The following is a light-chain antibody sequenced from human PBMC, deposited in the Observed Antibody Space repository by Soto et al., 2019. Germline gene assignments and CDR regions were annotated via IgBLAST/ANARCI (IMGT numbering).Light chain of an antibody. CDR3: AAWDDSLNAHYV. CDR2: SNN. J-gene: IGLJ1*01. V-gene: IGLV1-44*01. Sequence: LTQPPSASGTPGQRVTISCSGSSSNIGSNTVNWYQQLPGTAPKLLIYSNNQRPSGVPDRFSGSKSGTSASLAISGLQSEDEADYYCAAWDDSLNAHYVFGTGTKLTVL. CDR1: SSNIGSNT.